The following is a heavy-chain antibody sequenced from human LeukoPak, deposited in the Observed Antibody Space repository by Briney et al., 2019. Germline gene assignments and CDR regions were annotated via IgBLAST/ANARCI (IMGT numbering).Heavy chain of an antibody. CDR2: IKQDGSEK. V-gene: IGHV3-7*01. Sequence: GGSLRLSCAASGFTFSSYWMSWVRQAPGKGLECVANIKQDGSEKYYVDSVKGRFTISRDNAKNSLYLQMNSLRAEDTAVYYCVYSNYGDYYYYMDVWGKGTTVTVSS. D-gene: IGHD4-11*01. CDR3: VYSNYGDYYYYMDV. J-gene: IGHJ6*03. CDR1: GFTFSSYW.